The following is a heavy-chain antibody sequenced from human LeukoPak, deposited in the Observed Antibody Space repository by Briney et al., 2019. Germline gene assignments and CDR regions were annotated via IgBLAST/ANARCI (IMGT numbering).Heavy chain of an antibody. CDR3: AREQGYCSSTSCYTGMDV. Sequence: GSSVKVSCKASGGTFSSYAISWVRQAPGQGLEWMGGNIPIFGTANYPQKFQGRVTITADESTSTAYMELSCMRSEDTAVYYCAREQGYCSSTSCYTGMDVWGKGTTVTVSS. CDR1: GGTFSSYA. V-gene: IGHV1-69*01. CDR2: NIPIFGTA. D-gene: IGHD2-2*02. J-gene: IGHJ6*04.